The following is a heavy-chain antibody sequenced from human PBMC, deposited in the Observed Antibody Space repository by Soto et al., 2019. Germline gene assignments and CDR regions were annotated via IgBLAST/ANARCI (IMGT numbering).Heavy chain of an antibody. Sequence: QVQLVQSGAEVKKPGASVKVSCKASGYTFTSYGISWVRQAPGQGLEWMGWISAYNGNTNYAQKLQGRITMTTDTSTSTAYMELRSRRTDDTAVYYCARERPLYGKYYYYYMDVWGKGPTVTVSS. J-gene: IGHJ6*03. CDR2: ISAYNGNT. CDR3: ARERPLYGKYYYYYMDV. D-gene: IGHD4-17*01. V-gene: IGHV1-18*01. CDR1: GYTFTSYG.